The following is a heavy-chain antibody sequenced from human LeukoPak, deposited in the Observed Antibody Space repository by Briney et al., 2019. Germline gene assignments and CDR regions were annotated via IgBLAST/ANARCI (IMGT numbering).Heavy chain of an antibody. CDR1: GGSISISRYY. J-gene: IGHJ6*02. V-gene: IGHV4-39*01. Sequence: PSETLSLTCSVSGGSISISRYYWGWNRQPPEKGLEWIGSVYYSGSTYYSPSLKSRVTISVDTSKNQFSLKLSSVTAADTALYYCARLFSSRDSFGYYYYVLDVWGQGTTVTVSS. D-gene: IGHD6-13*01. CDR3: ARLFSSRDSFGYYYYVLDV. CDR2: VYYSGST.